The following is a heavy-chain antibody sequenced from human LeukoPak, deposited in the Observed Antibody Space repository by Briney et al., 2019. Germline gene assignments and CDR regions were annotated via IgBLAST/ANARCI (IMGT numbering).Heavy chain of an antibody. D-gene: IGHD5-24*01. CDR3: AKGRGYNYWDGFDI. CDR2: ISYDGSNK. V-gene: IGHV3-30*04. CDR1: GFTFSSYA. Sequence: GGSLRLSCAASGFTFSSYAMHWVRQAPGKGLGWVAVISYDGSNKYYADSVKGRFTISRDNSKNTLYMQMNSLRAEDTAVYYCAKGRGYNYWDGFDIWGQGTMVTVSS. J-gene: IGHJ3*02.